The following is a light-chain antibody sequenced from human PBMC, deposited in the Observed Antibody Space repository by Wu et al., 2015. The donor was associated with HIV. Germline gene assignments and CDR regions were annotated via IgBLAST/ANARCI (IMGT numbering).Light chain of an antibody. Sequence: IVLTQSPGTLSLSPGERATLSCRASQNISSTYSGSYLAWYQQKPGQAPRLLIHGASTRAPGIPDRFSGSGSGTHFTLTINKLEPEDFAVYSCQQYGSSPLTFGQGTRLEIK. V-gene: IGKV3-20*01. CDR3: QQYGSSPLT. CDR2: GAS. J-gene: IGKJ5*01. CDR1: QNISSTY.